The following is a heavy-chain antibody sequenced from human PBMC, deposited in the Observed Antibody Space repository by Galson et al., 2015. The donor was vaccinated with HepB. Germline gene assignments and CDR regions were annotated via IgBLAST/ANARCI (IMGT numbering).Heavy chain of an antibody. CDR3: ARDPGYYGSGAAGDAFDI. D-gene: IGHD3-10*01. J-gene: IGHJ3*02. Sequence: SGGSISSGGYSWSWIRQPPGKGLEWIGYIYHSGSTYYNPSLKSRVTISVDRSKNQFSLKLSSVTAADTAVYCCARDPGYYGSGAAGDAFDIWGQGTMVTVSS. V-gene: IGHV4-30-2*01. CDR1: GGSISSGGYS. CDR2: IYHSGST.